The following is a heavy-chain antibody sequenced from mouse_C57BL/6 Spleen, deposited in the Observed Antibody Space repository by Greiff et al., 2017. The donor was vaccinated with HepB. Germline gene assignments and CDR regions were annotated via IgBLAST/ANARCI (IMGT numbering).Heavy chain of an antibody. Sequence: QVQLQQPGAELVRPGTSVKLSCKASGYTFTSYWMHWVKQRPGQGLEWIGVIDPSDSYTNYNQKFKGKATLTVDTSSSTAYMQLSSLTSEDSAVYYCASYYGSSSSYWYFDVWAQGPRSPSPQ. D-gene: IGHD1-1*01. V-gene: IGHV1-59*01. CDR1: GYTFTSYW. J-gene: IGHJ1*03. CDR2: IDPSDSYT. CDR3: ASYYGSSSSYWYFDV.